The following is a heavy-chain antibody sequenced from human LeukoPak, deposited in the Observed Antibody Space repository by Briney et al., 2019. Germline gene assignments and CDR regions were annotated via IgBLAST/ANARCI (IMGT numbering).Heavy chain of an antibody. CDR2: IWYDGSNK. Sequence: GGSLRLSCAASGFTFSSYSMNWVRQAPGKGLEWVAVIWYDGSNKYYADSVKGRFTISRDNSKNTLYLQMNSLRAEDTAVYYCAKSMTTVSHSDYWGQGTLVTVSS. CDR1: GFTFSSYS. D-gene: IGHD4-4*01. V-gene: IGHV3-33*08. CDR3: AKSMTTVSHSDY. J-gene: IGHJ4*02.